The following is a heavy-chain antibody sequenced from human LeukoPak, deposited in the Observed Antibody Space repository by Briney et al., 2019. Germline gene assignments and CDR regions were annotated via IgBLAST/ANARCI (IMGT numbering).Heavy chain of an antibody. CDR2: ISAYNGNT. CDR3: ARGSSPYDSSGYSLDY. J-gene: IGHJ4*02. V-gene: IGHV1-18*01. Sequence: ASVKVSCKASGYTFTSYGISWVRQAPGQGLEWMGWISAYNGNTNYEQKLQGRVTMTTDTSTSTACMELRSLRSDDTAVYYCARGSSPYDSSGYSLDYWGQGTLVTVSS. CDR1: GYTFTSYG. D-gene: IGHD3-22*01.